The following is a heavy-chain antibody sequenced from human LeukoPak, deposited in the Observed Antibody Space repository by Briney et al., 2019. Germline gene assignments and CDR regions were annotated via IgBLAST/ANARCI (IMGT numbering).Heavy chain of an antibody. J-gene: IGHJ4*02. CDR3: ARRGYHDSSGYDY. CDR1: GFSFINYW. CDR2: ISGRSADI. Sequence: GGSLRLSCAASGFSFINYWMHWVRQAPGKGPEWVSSISGRSADIYYADSVKGRFTISRDNAKNSVFLQMNNLRVEDTAIYYCARRGYHDSSGYDYWGQGTPVTVSS. D-gene: IGHD3-22*01. V-gene: IGHV3-21*06.